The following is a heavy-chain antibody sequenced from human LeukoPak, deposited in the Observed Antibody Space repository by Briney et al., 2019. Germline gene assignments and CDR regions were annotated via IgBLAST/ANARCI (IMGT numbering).Heavy chain of an antibody. V-gene: IGHV3-21*01. CDR3: ARGVVPRYSYGYFDY. D-gene: IGHD5-18*01. CDR1: GFTFSSYS. CDR2: ISSSSSYI. J-gene: IGHJ4*02. Sequence: PGGSLRLSCAASGFTFSSYSMNWVRQAPGKGLEWVSSISSSSSYIYYADSVKGRFTISRDNSKNTLYLQMNSLRAEDTAVYYCARGVVPRYSYGYFDYWGQGTLVTVSS.